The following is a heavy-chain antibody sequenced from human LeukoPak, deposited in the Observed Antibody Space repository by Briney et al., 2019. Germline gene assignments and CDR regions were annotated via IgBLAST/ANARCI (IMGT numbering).Heavy chain of an antibody. Sequence: GGSLGLSCAASGFTFSSYGMSWVRQAPGKGLEWVSGIRGSGDSTYYADSVKGRFTISRDNSKNTLYLQMNSLRAEDTAVYYCAKMTTVTFSSRDYFDYWGQGTLVTVSS. V-gene: IGHV3-23*01. D-gene: IGHD4-11*01. J-gene: IGHJ4*02. CDR3: AKMTTVTFSSRDYFDY. CDR1: GFTFSSYG. CDR2: IRGSGDST.